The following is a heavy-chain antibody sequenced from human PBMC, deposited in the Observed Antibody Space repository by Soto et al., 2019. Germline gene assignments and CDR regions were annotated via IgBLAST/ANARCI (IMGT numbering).Heavy chain of an antibody. V-gene: IGHV3-74*01. Sequence: EVLLVESGGGLVQPGGNMRLACAASGLTLSHYWMHWVRQVPGKGLVWVAEISNDERNIRTSYADSVKGRFTVSSDDANDSLYLHLTCLSGDATAVYYCASLSAPEDVGGQG. CDR2: ISNDERNI. CDR3: ASLSAPEDV. D-gene: IGHD6-25*01. J-gene: IGHJ6*01. CDR1: GLTLSHYW.